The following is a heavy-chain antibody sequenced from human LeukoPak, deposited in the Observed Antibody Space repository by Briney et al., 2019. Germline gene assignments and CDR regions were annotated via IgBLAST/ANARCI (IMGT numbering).Heavy chain of an antibody. CDR2: IKEDGSEK. CDR3: ARARWHYYDSSGYYYEYFQH. Sequence: GGSLRLSCAASGFTFTGYWMSWVRQAPGKGLKWVANIKEDGSEKYYVDSVKGRFTISRDNAKNSLYLQMNSLRAEDTAVYYCARARWHYYDSSGYYYEYFQHWGQGTLVTVSS. J-gene: IGHJ1*01. V-gene: IGHV3-7*01. D-gene: IGHD3-22*01. CDR1: GFTFTGYW.